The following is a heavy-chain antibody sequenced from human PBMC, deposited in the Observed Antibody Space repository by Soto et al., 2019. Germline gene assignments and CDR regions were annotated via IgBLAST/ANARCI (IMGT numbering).Heavy chain of an antibody. CDR1: GFTFSSYE. CDR3: ARDFYCSGGSCYSLAPYFDY. J-gene: IGHJ4*02. Sequence: GGSLRLSCAASGFTFSSYEMNWVRQAPGKGLEWVSYISSSGSTIYYADSVKGRFTISRDNAKNSLYLQMNSLRAEDTAVYYCARDFYCSGGSCYSLAPYFDYWGQGTLVTVSS. D-gene: IGHD2-15*01. V-gene: IGHV3-48*03. CDR2: ISSSGSTI.